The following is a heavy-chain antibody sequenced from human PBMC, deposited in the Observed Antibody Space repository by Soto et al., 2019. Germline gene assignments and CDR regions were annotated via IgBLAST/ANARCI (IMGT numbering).Heavy chain of an antibody. D-gene: IGHD2-2*01. Sequence: GGSLRLSCTASGFTFGDYAMSWFRQAPGKGLEWVGFIRSKAYGGTTEYAASVKGRLTISRDDSKSIAFLQMNSLKTEDTAVYYCTRDGGIVVVPAAPPNWFDPWGQGTLVTVSS. J-gene: IGHJ5*02. V-gene: IGHV3-49*03. CDR2: IRSKAYGGTT. CDR1: GFTFGDYA. CDR3: TRDGGIVVVPAAPPNWFDP.